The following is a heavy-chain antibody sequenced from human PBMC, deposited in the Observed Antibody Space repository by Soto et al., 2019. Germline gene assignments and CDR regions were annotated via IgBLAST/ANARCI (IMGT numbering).Heavy chain of an antibody. V-gene: IGHV3-30*09. D-gene: IGHD2-8*01. CDR3: ARRLTKTVSALGY. CDR1: GFTFTSFA. J-gene: IGHJ4*02. CDR2: ISENGVNK. Sequence: QVQLVESGGGVVQTGASLRLSCSASGFTFTSFAIHWVRQAPGKGLEWVAVISENGVNKDSAESVRGRFVISRDNSKNTVELEMNSLRPEDTAIYFCARRLTKTVSALGYWGQGTLVTVSS.